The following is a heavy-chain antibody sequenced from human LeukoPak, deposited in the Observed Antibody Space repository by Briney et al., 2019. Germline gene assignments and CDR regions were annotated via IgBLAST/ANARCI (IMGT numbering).Heavy chain of an antibody. CDR3: ARSSGWSHFDY. D-gene: IGHD6-19*01. CDR2: IYYSGST. J-gene: IGHJ4*02. CDR1: GGSISSYY. Sequence: SETLSLTCTASGGSISSYYWSWIRQPPGKGLEWIGYIYYSGSTNYNPSLKSRVTISVDTSKNQFSLKLSSVTAADTAVYYCARSSGWSHFDYWGQGTLVTVSS. V-gene: IGHV4-59*01.